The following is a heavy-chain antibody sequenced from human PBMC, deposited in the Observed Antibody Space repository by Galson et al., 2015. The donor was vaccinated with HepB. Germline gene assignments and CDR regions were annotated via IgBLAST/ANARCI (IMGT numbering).Heavy chain of an antibody. CDR3: ARDLAAETTGAFDI. D-gene: IGHD6-13*01. Sequence: SVKVSCKASGYSFNNYAITWVRQAPGQGLQWMGWISGYNGRAMYAQEFQDRVTLTIDTSTTTASMEVNRLTSGDTAMYYCARDLAAETTGAFDIWGQGTMVTVSS. CDR1: GYSFNNYA. V-gene: IGHV1-18*01. J-gene: IGHJ3*02. CDR2: ISGYNGRA.